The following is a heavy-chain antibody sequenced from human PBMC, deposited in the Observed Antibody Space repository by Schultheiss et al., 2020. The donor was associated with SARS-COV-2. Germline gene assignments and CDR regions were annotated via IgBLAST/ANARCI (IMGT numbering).Heavy chain of an antibody. CDR3: ARDSIVVVPAAILNWFDP. V-gene: IGHV1-18*04. D-gene: IGHD2-2*02. CDR2: IIPIFGTA. Sequence: ASVKVSCKASGYTFTGYYMHWVRQAPGQGLEWMGGIIPIFGTANYAQKLQGRVTMTTDTSTSTAYMELRSLRSDDTAVYYCARDSIVVVPAAILNWFDPWGQGTLVTVSS. CDR1: GYTFTGYY. J-gene: IGHJ5*02.